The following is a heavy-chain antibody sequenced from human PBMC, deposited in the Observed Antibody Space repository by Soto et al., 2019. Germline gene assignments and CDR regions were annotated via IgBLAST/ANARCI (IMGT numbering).Heavy chain of an antibody. CDR3: SWFIMVGGWFDPNYYHGMDV. J-gene: IGHJ6*02. CDR2: ISGYNGNT. V-gene: IGHV1-18*01. CDR1: GYTFSNYG. D-gene: IGHD6-19*01. Sequence: QVQLVQSGAEVKKPGASVTVSCKTSGYTFSNYGINWVRQAPGQGLEWMGWISGYNGNTNYAHTVPGRVTMTTDTSTGTVYMELRSLKSDDTAIYYCSWFIMVGGWFDPNYYHGMDVWGQGTTVTVSS.